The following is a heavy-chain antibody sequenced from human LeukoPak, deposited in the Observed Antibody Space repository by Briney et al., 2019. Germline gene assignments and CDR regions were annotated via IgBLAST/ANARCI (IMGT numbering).Heavy chain of an antibody. V-gene: IGHV1-2*04. CDR3: AREFHCSSTSCYGYNWFDP. CDR2: INPNSGGT. Sequence: GSSVKVSCKASGYTFTGYYMHWVRQAPGQGLEWMGWINPNSGGTNYAQKFQGWVTMTRDTSISTAYMELSRLRSDDTAVYYCAREFHCSSTSCYGYNWFDPWGQGTLVTVSS. CDR1: GYTFTGYY. J-gene: IGHJ5*02. D-gene: IGHD2-2*01.